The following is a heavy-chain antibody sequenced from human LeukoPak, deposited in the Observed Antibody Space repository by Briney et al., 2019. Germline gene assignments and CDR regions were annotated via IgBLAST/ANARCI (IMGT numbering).Heavy chain of an antibody. CDR1: GGSISSGGYS. J-gene: IGHJ4*02. D-gene: IGHD4-11*01. CDR2: IYHSGST. Sequence: SETLSLTCAVSGGSISSGGYSWSWIRQPPGKGLEWIGYIYHSGSTYYNPSLKSRVTRSVDRSKNQFSLKLSSVTAADTAVYYCARGQGTVTTHWGQGTLVTVSS. CDR3: ARGQGTVTTH. V-gene: IGHV4-30-2*01.